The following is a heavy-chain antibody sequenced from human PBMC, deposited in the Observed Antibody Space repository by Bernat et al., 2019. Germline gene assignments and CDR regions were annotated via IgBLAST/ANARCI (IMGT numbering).Heavy chain of an antibody. D-gene: IGHD2-21*02. V-gene: IGHV3-23*04. CDR1: GFTFSSYA. J-gene: IGHJ4*02. Sequence: EVQLVESGGGLVQPGGSLRLSCAASGFTFSSYAMSWVRQAPGKGLEWVSAISGSGGSTYYADSVKGRFTISRDNSKNTLYLQMNSLRAEDTAVYYCAKDLYCGGDCNDYFDYWGQGTLVTVSS. CDR3: AKDLYCGGDCNDYFDY. CDR2: ISGSGGST.